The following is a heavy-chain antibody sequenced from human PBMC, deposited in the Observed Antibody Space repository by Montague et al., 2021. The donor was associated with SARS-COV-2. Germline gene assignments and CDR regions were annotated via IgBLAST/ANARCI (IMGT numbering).Heavy chain of an antibody. CDR3: ARDYSHCSGGSCVFDY. D-gene: IGHD2-15*01. CDR2: IHSSGST. V-gene: IGHV4-4*07. J-gene: IGHJ4*02. Sequence: SETLSLTCTVSGGSISNYYWSWIRQPAGKGLEWIGRIHSSGSTXXXPSXXXRXSMSVDTSKNQFSLKLSSVTAADTAIYYCARDYSHCSGGSCVFDYWGQGTLVTVSS. CDR1: GGSISNYY.